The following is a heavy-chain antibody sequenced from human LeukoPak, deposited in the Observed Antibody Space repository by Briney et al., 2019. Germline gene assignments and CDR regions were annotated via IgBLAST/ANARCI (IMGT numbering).Heavy chain of an antibody. CDR1: GYTFTGYY. J-gene: IGHJ4*01. V-gene: IGHV1-2*02. Sequence: ASVKVSCKASGYTFTGYYMHWVRQAPGQGLEWMGWINPNSGGTNYAQKFQGRVTMTRDTSISTAYMELSRLRSDDTAVYYCARSIYSSGYFDYWGQGTLVTVSS. CDR3: ARSIYSSGYFDY. CDR2: INPNSGGT. D-gene: IGHD6-19*01.